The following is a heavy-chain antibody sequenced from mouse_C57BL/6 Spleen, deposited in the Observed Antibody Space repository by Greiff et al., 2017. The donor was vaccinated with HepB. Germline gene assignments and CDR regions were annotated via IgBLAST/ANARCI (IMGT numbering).Heavy chain of an antibody. V-gene: IGHV1-64*01. CDR2: IHPNSGST. CDR3: ARGGYYGSSSYYFDY. D-gene: IGHD1-1*01. CDR1: GYTFTSYW. J-gene: IGHJ2*01. Sequence: QVQLQQPGAELVKPGASVKLSCKASGYTFTSYWMHWVKQRPGQGLEWIGMIHPNSGSTNYNEKFKSKATLTVDKSSSTAYMQLSSLTSEDSAVYYCARGGYYGSSSYYFDYWGQGTTLTVSS.